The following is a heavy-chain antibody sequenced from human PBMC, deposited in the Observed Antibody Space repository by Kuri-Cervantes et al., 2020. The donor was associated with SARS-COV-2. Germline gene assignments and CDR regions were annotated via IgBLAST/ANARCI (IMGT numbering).Heavy chain of an antibody. Sequence: GESLKISCAASGFTFSSYGMHWVRRAPGKGLEWVAVIWYDGSNKYYADSVKGRFTISRDNSKNTVFLQMDSLRAEDTAVYYCARDSGPLRYSYFYYWGLGALVTVSS. CDR3: ARDSGPLRYSYFYY. J-gene: IGHJ4*02. CDR2: IWYDGSNK. D-gene: IGHD3-9*01. V-gene: IGHV3-33*01. CDR1: GFTFSSYG.